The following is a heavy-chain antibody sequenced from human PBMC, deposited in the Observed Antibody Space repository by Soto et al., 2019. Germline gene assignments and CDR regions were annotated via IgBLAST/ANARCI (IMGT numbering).Heavy chain of an antibody. CDR1: GFTFSRHW. CDR3: ARDGGQLEHFFDY. J-gene: IGHJ4*02. D-gene: IGHD6-6*01. V-gene: IGHV3-7*01. Sequence: PGGSLRLSCAASGFTFSRHWMSWRRQAPGKGLEWVANINEDGSDKYYVDSVKGRFTISRDNAKNSLYLQISSLRVEDTAVYYCARDGGQLEHFFDYWGQGTTVTVSS. CDR2: INEDGSDK.